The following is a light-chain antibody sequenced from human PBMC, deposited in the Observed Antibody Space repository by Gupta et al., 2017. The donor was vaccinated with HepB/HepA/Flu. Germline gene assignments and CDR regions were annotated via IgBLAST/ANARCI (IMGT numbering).Light chain of an antibody. V-gene: IGKV1-39*01. CDR2: TAS. J-gene: IGKJ1*01. CDR1: QTINNY. Sequence: DIQMTQSPSSLSASVGDRVTITCLTSQTINNYLNWYQRRPGKAPHLLIYTASCLKAGVPSRFIGGGSGIDLTLSISRLQPDDFATYSCQQVDSNPRTFGQGTRIEIK. CDR3: QQVDSNPRT.